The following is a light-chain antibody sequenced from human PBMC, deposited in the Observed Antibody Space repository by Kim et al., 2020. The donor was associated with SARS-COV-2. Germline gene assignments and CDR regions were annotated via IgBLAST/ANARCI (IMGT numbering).Light chain of an antibody. J-gene: IGLJ1*01. CDR2: GNS. CDR1: SSNIGEVYA. CDR3: QSYDSSLSGVYV. V-gene: IGLV1-40*01. Sequence: VTVSYPASSSNIGEVYAVHWYRQLPGTAPKLLVYGNSNRPSGVPDRFSCSKSGTSASLAITGLQAEDEADYYCQSYDSSLSGVYVFGTGTKVTVL.